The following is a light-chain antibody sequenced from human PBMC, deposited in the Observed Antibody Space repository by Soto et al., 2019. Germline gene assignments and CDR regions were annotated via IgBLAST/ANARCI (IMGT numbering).Light chain of an antibody. CDR3: QQSYSTPLFT. V-gene: IGKV1-39*01. Sequence: DIQMTQSPSSLSASVGDRFTMASRSSQSISSYLNWYQQKPGKDPKLLIYAASSLQSGVPSRFSGSGSGTDFTLTISSLQPEDFATYYCQQSYSTPLFTFGPGTKVDI. J-gene: IGKJ3*01. CDR1: QSISSY. CDR2: AAS.